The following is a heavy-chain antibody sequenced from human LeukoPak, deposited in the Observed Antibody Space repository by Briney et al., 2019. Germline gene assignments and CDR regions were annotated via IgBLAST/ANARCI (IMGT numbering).Heavy chain of an antibody. Sequence: PGGSLRLSCAASGFTFSSYGMHWVRQAPGKGLEWVAVISYDGSNKYYADSVKGRFTISRDNSKNTLYLQMNSLRAEDTAVYYCAKSVTTYYYGMDVWGQGTTVTVSS. CDR1: GFTFSSYG. D-gene: IGHD4-11*01. V-gene: IGHV3-30*18. CDR3: AKSVTTYYYGMDV. CDR2: ISYDGSNK. J-gene: IGHJ6*02.